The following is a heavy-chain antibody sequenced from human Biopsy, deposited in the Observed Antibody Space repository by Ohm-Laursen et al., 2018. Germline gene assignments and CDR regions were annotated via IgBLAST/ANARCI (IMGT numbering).Heavy chain of an antibody. D-gene: IGHD3-10*01. Sequence: SLRLSCTASGFIFSRNDMSWVRQAPGKGLVWVSRINSDGSSTNYADAVKGRFTISRDNAKNTVFLQMNSLRAEDTAVYYCTRAEAGSGSLLYFDYWGQGTLVTVSS. CDR3: TRAEAGSGSLLYFDY. J-gene: IGHJ4*02. CDR2: INSDGSST. CDR1: GFIFSRND. V-gene: IGHV3-74*01.